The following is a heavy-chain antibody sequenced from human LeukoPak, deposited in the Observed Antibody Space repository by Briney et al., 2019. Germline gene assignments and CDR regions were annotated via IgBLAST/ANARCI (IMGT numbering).Heavy chain of an antibody. CDR3: ARCRGSETYYYMDV. CDR2: IYHSGST. V-gene: IGHV4-38-2*01. CDR1: GYSISSGYY. J-gene: IGHJ6*03. Sequence: TSETLSLTCAVSGYSISSGYYWGWIRQPPGKGLEWIGNIYHSGSTYYNPSLKSRVTISVDTSKNQFSLELNSVTAADTAVYYCARCRGSETYYYMDVWGKGTTVTVSS. D-gene: IGHD1-14*01.